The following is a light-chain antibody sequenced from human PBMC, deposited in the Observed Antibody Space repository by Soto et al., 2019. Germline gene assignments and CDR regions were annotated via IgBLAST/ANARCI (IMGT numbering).Light chain of an antibody. CDR2: DAS. CDR3: QQRSNWPPPT. V-gene: IGKV3-11*01. Sequence: EIVLTQSPATLSLSPGARATLSCRASQSVSSYLAWYQQKPGQAPRLLIYDASNRATGIPARFSGSGSGTDFTLTISSLEPEDFAVYYCQQRSNWPPPTFGPGTKVDIK. CDR1: QSVSSY. J-gene: IGKJ3*01.